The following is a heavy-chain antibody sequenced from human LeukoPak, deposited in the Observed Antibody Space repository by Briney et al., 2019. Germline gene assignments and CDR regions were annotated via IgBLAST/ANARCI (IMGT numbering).Heavy chain of an antibody. J-gene: IGHJ3*02. D-gene: IGHD3-22*01. V-gene: IGHV3-21*05. CDR3: ARSYYDSSGYYVKDDAFDI. CDR1: RFIFGNFG. Sequence: GGSLRLSCAASRFIFGNFGMNWVRQTPGKGPEWVSHIGGDGINTWYADSVKGRFTISRDNAKNSLYLQMNSLRAEDTAVYYRARSYYDSSGYYVKDDAFDIWGQGTMVTVSS. CDR2: IGGDGINT.